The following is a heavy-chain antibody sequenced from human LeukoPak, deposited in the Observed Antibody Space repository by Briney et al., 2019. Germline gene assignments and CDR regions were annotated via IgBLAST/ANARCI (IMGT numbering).Heavy chain of an antibody. V-gene: IGHV3-48*01. D-gene: IGHD3-22*01. J-gene: IGHJ4*02. CDR3: ARTDSTTPDYYDSSGYYPFDY. CDR2: ISSSSSTI. CDR1: GFTFSSYS. Sequence: SGGSLRLSCAASGFTFSSYSMNWVRQAPGKGLEWVSYISSSSSTIYYADSVKGRFTISRDNAKNSLYLQMNSLRAEDTAVYYCARTDSTTPDYYDSSGYYPFDYWGQGTLVTVSS.